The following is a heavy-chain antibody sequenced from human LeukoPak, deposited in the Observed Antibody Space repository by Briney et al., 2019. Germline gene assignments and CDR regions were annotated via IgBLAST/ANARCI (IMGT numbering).Heavy chain of an antibody. D-gene: IGHD6-13*01. CDR1: GFTFSSYD. J-gene: IGHJ3*02. CDR3: ARVAAGGSVFDI. V-gene: IGHV3-13*04. CDR2: IGTGGDT. Sequence: GGSLRLSCAASGFTFSSYDMHWVRQATGKGLEWVSAIGTGGDTYYPGSVKGRFTISRENAKNSLYLQMNSLRAGDTAVYYCARVAAGGSVFDIWGQRTMVTVSS.